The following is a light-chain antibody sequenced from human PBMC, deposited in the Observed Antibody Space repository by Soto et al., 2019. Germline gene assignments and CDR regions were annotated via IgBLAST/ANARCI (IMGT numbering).Light chain of an antibody. J-gene: IGLJ1*01. CDR2: EVT. Sequence: DLTQPPSASGSPGQSIAISCTGTRSDVGAYNYVSWYQQHPGKAPKLMISEVTNRPSGVSDRFSGSKSGNTASLTISGLQAEDEADYYCSSFTSRFTFVFGTGTKVTVL. V-gene: IGLV2-14*01. CDR1: RSDVGAYNY. CDR3: SSFTSRFTFV.